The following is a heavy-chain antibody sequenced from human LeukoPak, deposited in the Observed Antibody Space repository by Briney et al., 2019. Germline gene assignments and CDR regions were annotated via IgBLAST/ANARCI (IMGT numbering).Heavy chain of an antibody. CDR3: ARLQYSFLYGSGSYGVDY. V-gene: IGHV3-7*01. J-gene: IGHJ4*02. CDR2: IKQDGSEK. Sequence: GGSLRLSCAASGFTFSSYWMSWVRQAPGKGLEWVANIKQDGSEKYYVDSVKGRFTISRDNAKNSLYLQMNSLRAEDTAVYYCARLQYSFLYGSGSYGVDYWGQGTLVTVSS. D-gene: IGHD3-10*01. CDR1: GFTFSSYW.